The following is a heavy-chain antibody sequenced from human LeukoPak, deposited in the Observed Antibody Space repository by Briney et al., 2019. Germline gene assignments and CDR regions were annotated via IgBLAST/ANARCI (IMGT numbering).Heavy chain of an antibody. J-gene: IGHJ5*02. CDR3: AKATGIAAAVSNWFDP. CDR2: ISGSGGST. CDR1: GFTFSSYA. D-gene: IGHD6-13*01. Sequence: GGSLRLSCAASGFTFSSYAMSWVRQAPGKGLEWVSAISGSGGSTYYADSVKGRFTISRDNSKNTLYLQMNSLRAEDTAVYYCAKATGIAAAVSNWFDPWGQGTLVTVSS. V-gene: IGHV3-23*01.